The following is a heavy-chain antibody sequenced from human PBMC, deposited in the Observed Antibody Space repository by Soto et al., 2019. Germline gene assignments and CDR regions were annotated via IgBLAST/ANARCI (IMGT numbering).Heavy chain of an antibody. Sequence: SETLSLTCTVSGGSISSYYWSWIRQPPGKGLEWMGYIYYSGSTNYNPSLKSRVTISVDTSKNQFSLKLSSVTAADTAVYYCARVGHIVVVTGGWYLDLWGRGTLVTVSS. CDR1: GGSISSYY. D-gene: IGHD2-21*02. CDR2: IYYSGST. J-gene: IGHJ2*01. V-gene: IGHV4-59*01. CDR3: ARVGHIVVVTGGWYLDL.